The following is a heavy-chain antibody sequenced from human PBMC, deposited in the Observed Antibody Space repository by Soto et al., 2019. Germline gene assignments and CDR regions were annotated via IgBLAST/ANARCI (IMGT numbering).Heavy chain of an antibody. D-gene: IGHD2-2*01. V-gene: IGHV3-9*01. CDR3: AKLGYCARTTCYEYYYYGMDV. CDR2: ISWNSGSI. CDR1: GFSFDGYA. Sequence: GGSLRLSCAASGFSFDGYAMHWVRQGPGKGLEWVASISWNSGSIGYADSVKGRFTISRDNAMNSLYLQMNSLRAEDTALYYCAKLGYCARTTCYEYYYYGMDVWGQGTTVTVSS. J-gene: IGHJ6*02.